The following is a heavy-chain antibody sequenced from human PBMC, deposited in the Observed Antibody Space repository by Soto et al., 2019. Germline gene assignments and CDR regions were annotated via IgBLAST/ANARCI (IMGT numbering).Heavy chain of an antibody. CDR3: AKERGYSYGYDY. CDR2: ISFDGRNT. CDR1: GFTFNNYG. D-gene: IGHD5-18*01. J-gene: IGHJ4*02. V-gene: IGHV3-30*18. Sequence: GGSLRLSCAASGFTFNNYGMHWVRQAPGKGLEWMVVISFDGRNTYYADSVKGRFTISRDNSKNTLYLQMTSLRAEDTAVYYCAKERGYSYGYDYWGQGTLVTVSS.